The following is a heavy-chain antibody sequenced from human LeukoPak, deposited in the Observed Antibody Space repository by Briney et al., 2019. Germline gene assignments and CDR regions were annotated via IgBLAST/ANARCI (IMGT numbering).Heavy chain of an antibody. Sequence: GGSLRLSCAASGFTFSHFGFHWVRQAPGKGLEWVAVIWSDGTNQYYGDSVKGRFIIYRDDSHNTVYLQMSSLRVEDTAVYYCAKDAQRGFDYSNSLEYWGQGSLVTVSS. CDR2: IWSDGTNQ. D-gene: IGHD4-11*01. CDR1: GFTFSHFG. J-gene: IGHJ4*02. V-gene: IGHV3-33*06. CDR3: AKDAQRGFDYSNSLEY.